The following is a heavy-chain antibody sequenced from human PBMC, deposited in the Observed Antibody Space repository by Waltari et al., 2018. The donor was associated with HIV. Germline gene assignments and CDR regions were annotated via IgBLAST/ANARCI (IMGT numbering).Heavy chain of an antibody. CDR2: ISYDGSNK. CDR3: ARDPQYCSSTSCSYYFDY. J-gene: IGHJ4*02. D-gene: IGHD2-2*01. Sequence: QVQLVESGGGVVQPGRSLRLPCAASGFPFSSYALLRFRQAPGKGLEWVAVISYDGSNKYYADSVKGRFTISRDNSKNTLYLQMNSLRAEDTAVYYCARDPQYCSSTSCSYYFDYWGQGTLVTVSS. CDR1: GFPFSSYA. V-gene: IGHV3-30-3*01.